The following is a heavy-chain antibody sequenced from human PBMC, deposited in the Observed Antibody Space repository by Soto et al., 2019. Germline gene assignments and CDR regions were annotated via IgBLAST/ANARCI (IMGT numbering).Heavy chain of an antibody. D-gene: IGHD3-16*01. CDR2: IYPSDSET. CDR3: ALGGSGPDGWFDP. CDR1: GYSFSTYW. J-gene: IGHJ5*02. Sequence: EVQLVQSGAEVKKPGESVKISCQGSGYSFSTYWIAWVRQMPGKGLEYMGIIYPSDSETRYSPSFEGRVTISVDKSINTAYLQWRSLKATDTAIDFCALGGSGPDGWFDPWGRGTRVTVSS. V-gene: IGHV5-51*01.